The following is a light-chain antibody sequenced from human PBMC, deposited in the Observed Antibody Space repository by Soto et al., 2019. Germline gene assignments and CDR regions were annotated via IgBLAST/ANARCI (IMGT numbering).Light chain of an antibody. CDR3: HHYNTYST. V-gene: IGKV1-5*03. CDR2: AAS. J-gene: IGKJ1*01. CDR1: QSINTW. Sequence: DIQMTQSPSALSASIGDRITITCRASQSINTWLAWYQQKPGKAPKLLIYAASTLESGDPSRFSVSGTGTEFTLTITSLQPYDFATYYCHHYNTYSTVGQGTRVDVK.